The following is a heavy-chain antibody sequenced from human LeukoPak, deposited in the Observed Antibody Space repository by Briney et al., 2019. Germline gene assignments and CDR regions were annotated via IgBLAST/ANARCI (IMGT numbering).Heavy chain of an antibody. CDR1: GGSISTYF. D-gene: IGHD3-22*01. Sequence: PSETLSLTCTVSGGSISTYFWSWLRQPAGKGLEWIGRFYTSGSTSYNPSLKSRLTMPADTSKNQFSLKLRSVTAADTAVYYCARDRVDSSGYYYYYGIDVWGQGTTVTVSS. V-gene: IGHV4-4*07. J-gene: IGHJ6*02. CDR3: ARDRVDSSGYYYYYGIDV. CDR2: FYTSGST.